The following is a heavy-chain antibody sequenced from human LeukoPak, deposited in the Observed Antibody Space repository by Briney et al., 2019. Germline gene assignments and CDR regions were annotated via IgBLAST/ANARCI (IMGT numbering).Heavy chain of an antibody. D-gene: IGHD6-13*01. CDR1: GFTFSSYG. CDR3: ARIAAAGTDFDY. V-gene: IGHV3-33*01. J-gene: IGHJ4*02. Sequence: PGGSLRLSCAASGFTFSSYGMHWVRQAPGKGPEWVAVIWYDGSNKYYADSVKGRFTISRDNSKHPLYLQMNSLRAEDTAVYYCARIAAAGTDFDYWGQGTLVTVSS. CDR2: IWYDGSNK.